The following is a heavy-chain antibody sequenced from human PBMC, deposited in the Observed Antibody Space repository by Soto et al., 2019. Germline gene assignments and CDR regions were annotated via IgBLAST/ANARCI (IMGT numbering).Heavy chain of an antibody. V-gene: IGHV3-48*02. D-gene: IGHD6-6*01. CDR1: GFTFSSYS. Sequence: EVQLVESGGGLVQPGGSLRLSCAASGFTFSSYSMNWVRQGPGKGLEWVSYISSSSNTIYYADSVKGRFSISRDNAKSSLYLQMNSLRDEDTAVYYCARMDSNSFRFANYYYGMAVWGQGTTVTVPS. CDR3: ARMDSNSFRFANYYYGMAV. J-gene: IGHJ6*02. CDR2: ISSSSNTI.